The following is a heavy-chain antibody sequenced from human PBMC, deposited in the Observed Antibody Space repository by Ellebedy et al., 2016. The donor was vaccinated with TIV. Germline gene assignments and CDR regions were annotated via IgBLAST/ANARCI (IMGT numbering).Heavy chain of an antibody. Sequence: GESLKISXKGSGYSFTSYWIGWVRQMPGKGLEWMGIIYPGDSDTRYSPSFQGQVTISADKSISTAYLQWSSLKASDTAMYYCARFGEWSHYGMDVWGQGTTVTVSS. J-gene: IGHJ6*02. V-gene: IGHV5-51*01. D-gene: IGHD3-10*01. CDR2: IYPGDSDT. CDR1: GYSFTSYW. CDR3: ARFGEWSHYGMDV.